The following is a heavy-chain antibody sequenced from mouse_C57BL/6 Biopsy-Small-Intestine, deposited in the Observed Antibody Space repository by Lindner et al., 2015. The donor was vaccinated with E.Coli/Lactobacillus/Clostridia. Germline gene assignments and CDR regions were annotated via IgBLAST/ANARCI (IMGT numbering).Heavy chain of an antibody. CDR2: IHPYNGYA. CDR1: GYTFTDYY. D-gene: IGHD1-1*01. V-gene: IGHV1-19*01. J-gene: IGHJ1*03. Sequence: VQLQESGPVLVKPGASVKMSCKASGYTFTDYYMNWVKQSHGKSLEWIGIIHPYNGYASYNQKFKDKATLTADKSSSTAYLELNSLTSGDSAVYYCARSYYGSDWYFDVWGTGTTVTVSS. CDR3: ARSYYGSDWYFDV.